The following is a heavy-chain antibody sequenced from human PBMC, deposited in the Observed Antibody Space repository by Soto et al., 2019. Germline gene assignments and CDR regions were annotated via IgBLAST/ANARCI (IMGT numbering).Heavy chain of an antibody. CDR1: CGSFSGYY. J-gene: IGHJ4*02. V-gene: IGHV4-34*01. CDR3: ARKTGIAAAGPFDY. D-gene: IGHD6-13*01. Sequence: PSETLSLTCAVYCGSFSGYYWSWIRQPPGKGLEWIGEINHSGSTNYNPSLKSRVTISVDTSKNQFSLKLSSVTAAGTAVYYCARKTGIAAAGPFDYWGQGTLVTV. CDR2: INHSGST.